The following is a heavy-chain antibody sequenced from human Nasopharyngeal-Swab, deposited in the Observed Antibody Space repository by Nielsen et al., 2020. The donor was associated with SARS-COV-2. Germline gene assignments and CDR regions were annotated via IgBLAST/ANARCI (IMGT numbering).Heavy chain of an antibody. J-gene: IGHJ4*02. D-gene: IGHD3-22*01. CDR2: IWYDGSNK. CDR1: GFTFSSYG. V-gene: IGHV3-33*01. CDR3: ARGGYYYDSSGYYFDY. Sequence: GGSLRLSCAASGFTFSSYGMHWVRQVPGKGLEWVAVIWYDGSNKYYADSVKGRFTISRDNSKNTLYLQMNSLRAEDTAVYYCARGGYYYDSSGYYFDYWGQGTLVTVSS.